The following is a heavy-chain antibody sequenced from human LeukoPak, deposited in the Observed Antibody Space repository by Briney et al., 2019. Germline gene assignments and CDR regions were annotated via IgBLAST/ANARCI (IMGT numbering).Heavy chain of an antibody. D-gene: IGHD2-21*02. J-gene: IGHJ3*02. CDR1: GGSISDNY. CDR2: IYYSGST. CDR3: ARAAIVVVTAINAFDI. Sequence: PSETLSLTCTVSGGSISDNYWSWIRQPPGKGLEWIGYIYYSGSTNYNPSLKSRVTISVDTSKNQFSLKLSSVTAADTAVYYCARAAIVVVTAINAFDIWGQGTMVTVSS. V-gene: IGHV4-59*01.